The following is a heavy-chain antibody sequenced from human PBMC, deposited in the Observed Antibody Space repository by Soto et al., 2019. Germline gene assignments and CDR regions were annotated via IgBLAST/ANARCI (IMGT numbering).Heavy chain of an antibody. CDR3: ARVLIVGATYAFDI. Sequence: SETLSLTCTVSGGSVSSGSYYWSWIRQPPGKGLEWIGYIYYSGSTNYNPSLKSRVTISVDTSKNQFSLKLSSVTAADTAVYYCARVLIVGATYAFDIWGQGTMVTVSS. V-gene: IGHV4-61*01. J-gene: IGHJ3*02. D-gene: IGHD1-26*01. CDR2: IYYSGST. CDR1: GGSVSSGSYY.